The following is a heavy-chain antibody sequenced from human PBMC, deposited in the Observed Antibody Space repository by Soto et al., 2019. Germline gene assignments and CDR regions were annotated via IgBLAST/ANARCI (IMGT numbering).Heavy chain of an antibody. CDR1: GFTFSSYA. CDR3: AKGYYDSSGYFLFDY. J-gene: IGHJ4*02. CDR2: ISGSGGST. D-gene: IGHD3-22*01. Sequence: GGSLSLSCAASGFTFSSYAMSWVRQAPGKGLEWVSAISGSGGSTYYADSVKGRFTISRDNSKNTLYLQMNSLRAEDTAVYYCAKGYYDSSGYFLFDYWGQGTLVTVSS. V-gene: IGHV3-23*01.